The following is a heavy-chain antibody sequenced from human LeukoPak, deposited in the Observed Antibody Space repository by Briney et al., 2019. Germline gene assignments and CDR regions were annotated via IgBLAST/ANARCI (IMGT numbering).Heavy chain of an antibody. Sequence: GGSLRLSCAASGFTFSSYAMNWVRQAPGEGLEWVSAISGSGGSTYYADSVKGRLTISKDNSKNTLYLQMNSLRAEDTAVYYCAREAYDFWSGYDYYYYGMDVWGQGTTVTVSS. CDR3: AREAYDFWSGYDYYYYGMDV. CDR1: GFTFSSYA. J-gene: IGHJ6*02. V-gene: IGHV3-23*01. CDR2: ISGSGGST. D-gene: IGHD3-3*01.